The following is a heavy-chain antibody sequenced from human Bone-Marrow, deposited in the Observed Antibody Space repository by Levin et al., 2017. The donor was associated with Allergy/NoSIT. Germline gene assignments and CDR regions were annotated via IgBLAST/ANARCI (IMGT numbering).Heavy chain of an antibody. CDR2: ISYDGSSQ. CDR3: ARDRLAAGGGDVIDH. Sequence: PGGSLRLSCEATGFTFSHHAMHWVRQAPGKGLEWVAVISYDGSSQFYRDSEKGRFTISRDNSKNTLYLEMNSLRPEDTAVYYCARDRLAAGGGDVIDHWGQGALVTVSS. J-gene: IGHJ4*02. D-gene: IGHD6-13*01. CDR1: GFTFSHHA. V-gene: IGHV3-30*04.